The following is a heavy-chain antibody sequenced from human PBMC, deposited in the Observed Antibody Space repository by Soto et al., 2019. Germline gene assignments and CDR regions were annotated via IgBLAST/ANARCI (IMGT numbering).Heavy chain of an antibody. J-gene: IGHJ4*02. V-gene: IGHV3-30-3*01. CDR2: ISYDGSNK. D-gene: IGHD4-4*01. CDR3: ARDGVTTGSLDY. CDR1: GFTFSSYA. Sequence: PGGSLRLSCAASGFTFSSYAMHWVRQAPGKGLEWVAVISYDGSNKYYADSVKGRFTISRDNSKNTLYLQMNSLRAEDTAVYYCARDGVTTGSLDYWGQGTLVTVSS.